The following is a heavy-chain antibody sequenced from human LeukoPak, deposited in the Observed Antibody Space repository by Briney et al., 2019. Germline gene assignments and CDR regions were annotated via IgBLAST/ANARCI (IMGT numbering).Heavy chain of an antibody. CDR1: GFTFSSYW. CDR3: TRAITYFYGSVTYDWFDS. CDR2: IKSDGST. V-gene: IGHV3-74*01. J-gene: IGHJ5*01. Sequence: GGSLRLSCAASGFTFSSYWMHWVRQTPGKGLMWVARIKSDGSTIYADSVQGRFTISRDNAKNMVYLQMNSLRDDDTAIYYCTRAITYFYGSVTYDWFDSWGQGTRVTVSS. D-gene: IGHD3-10*01.